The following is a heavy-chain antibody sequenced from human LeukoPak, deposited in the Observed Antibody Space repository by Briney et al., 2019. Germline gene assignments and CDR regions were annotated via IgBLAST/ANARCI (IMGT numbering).Heavy chain of an antibody. CDR1: GFTFSTHG. V-gene: IGHV3-30*03. D-gene: IGHD3-9*01. CDR2: ISYDVTNK. Sequence: GGSLRLSCAASGFTFSTHGMHWVRQAPGQGLEWVAFISYDVTNKYYADSVKGRFTISRDNAKNSLDLQMNSLRAEDTAVYYCAREHYDILTGYSGNSFQYWGQGTLVTVST. CDR3: AREHYDILTGYSGNSFQY. J-gene: IGHJ1*01.